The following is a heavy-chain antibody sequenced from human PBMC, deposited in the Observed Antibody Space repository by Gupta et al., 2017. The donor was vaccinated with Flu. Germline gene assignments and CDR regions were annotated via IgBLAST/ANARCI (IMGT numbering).Heavy chain of an antibody. D-gene: IGHD5-12*01. CDR3: ARAIRDGYNIALVDY. CDR1: GGSISSGSYY. Sequence: QVQLQESRPGLVKPSQTLSLTCTVSGGSISSGSYYWSWIWQPAGKGLEWIGRIYTSGSTNYNPSRKSRVTISVDTPKNQVSLKLSSVTAADTAVHYCARAIRDGYNIALVDYGCQGTMVTLSS. CDR2: IYTSGST. J-gene: IGHJ4*02. V-gene: IGHV4-61*02.